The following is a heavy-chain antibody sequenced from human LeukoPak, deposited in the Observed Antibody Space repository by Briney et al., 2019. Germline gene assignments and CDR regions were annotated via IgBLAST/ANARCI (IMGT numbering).Heavy chain of an antibody. D-gene: IGHD3-10*01. J-gene: IGHJ4*02. CDR3: ATYTQYFGAPGTDY. CDR2: IDKDGSEK. Sequence: GGSLRLSCTVSGFTFSNYWVRWVRQAPGKGREWVVSIDKDGSEKRYVDSAKGRFTISRDNTKNSVYLQMTSLGAEDTAVYYCATYTQYFGAPGTDYRGQGTLVTVSS. V-gene: IGHV3-7*01. CDR1: GFTFSNYW.